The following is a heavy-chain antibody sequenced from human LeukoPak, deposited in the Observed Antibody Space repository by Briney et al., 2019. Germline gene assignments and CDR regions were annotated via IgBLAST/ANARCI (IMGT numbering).Heavy chain of an antibody. V-gene: IGHV3-30*18. CDR3: AKDALWFGEVYYFDY. CDR2: ISYDGSNK. CDR1: GFTFSSYA. J-gene: IGHJ4*02. D-gene: IGHD3-10*01. Sequence: GRSLRLSCAASGFTFSSYAMHWVRQAPGKGLEWVAVISYDGSNKYYADSVKGRFTISRDNSKNTLYLQMNSLRAEDTAVYYCAKDALWFGEVYYFDYWGQGTLVTVSS.